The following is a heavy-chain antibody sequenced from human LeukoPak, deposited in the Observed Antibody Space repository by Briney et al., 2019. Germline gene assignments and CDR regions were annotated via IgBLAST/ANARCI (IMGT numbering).Heavy chain of an antibody. V-gene: IGHV3-15*01. J-gene: IGHJ4*02. CDR1: GFTFSNAW. CDR3: TTVGIGGSYDY. D-gene: IGHD1-26*01. Sequence: GGSLRLSCAASGFTFSNAWMSWVRQAPGKGLEWVGRLKSKTDGGKTDYAAPVKGRFTISRDDSKNTLYLQMNSLQREDTAVYYCTTVGIGGSYDYWGQGTLVTVSS. CDR2: LKSKTDGGKT.